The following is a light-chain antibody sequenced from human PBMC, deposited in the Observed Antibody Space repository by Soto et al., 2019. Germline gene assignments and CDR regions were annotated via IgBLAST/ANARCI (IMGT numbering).Light chain of an antibody. J-gene: IGKJ4*01. CDR3: QQYETFPLT. Sequence: DIQMTQSPSTLSASVGDRVTIACRASQSISTWLAWYQQKPGKAPKLLIYKASILESEVPSRFSGSGSATEFTLTISSLQPEEFASYYCQQYETFPLTFGGGTKVEIK. CDR2: KAS. CDR1: QSISTW. V-gene: IGKV1-5*03.